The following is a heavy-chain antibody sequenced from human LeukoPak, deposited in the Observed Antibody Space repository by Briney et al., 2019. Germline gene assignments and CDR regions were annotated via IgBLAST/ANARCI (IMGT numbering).Heavy chain of an antibody. Sequence: SETLSLTCAVYGGSFSGYYWSWIRQPPGKGLEWIGEINHSGSTNYNPSLKSRVTISVDTSKNQFSLKLSSVTAADTAVYYCARARGYSYGYFSWGQGALVTVSS. V-gene: IGHV4-34*01. CDR1: GGSFSGYY. D-gene: IGHD5-18*01. J-gene: IGHJ4*02. CDR2: INHSGST. CDR3: ARARGYSYGYFS.